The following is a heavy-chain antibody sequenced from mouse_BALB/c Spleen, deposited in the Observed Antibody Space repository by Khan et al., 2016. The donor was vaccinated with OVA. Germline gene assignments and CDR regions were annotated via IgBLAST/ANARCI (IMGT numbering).Heavy chain of an antibody. CDR2: ISTYYGDV. CDR1: GYTFTDFT. V-gene: IGHV1S137*01. CDR3: TRGGGGSRLAY. J-gene: IGHJ3*01. Sequence: QVQLKQSGAELVRPGVSVKISCKGSGYTFTDFTIHWVKQSHALSLEWIGVISTYYGDVTYNQKFKGKATMTVDKSSSTTYMELARLTSEDSAIYYGTRGGGGSRLAYWGQGTLVTVSA.